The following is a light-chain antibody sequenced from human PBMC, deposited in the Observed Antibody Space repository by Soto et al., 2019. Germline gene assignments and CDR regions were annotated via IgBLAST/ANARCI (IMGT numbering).Light chain of an antibody. CDR1: QSVLNSSIKKNY. CDR3: QQYYSPPQT. Sequence: DIVMTQSPDSLAVSLGERATINCKSSQSVLNSSIKKNYLAWYKQKPGQPPELLIYWASTRESGAPDRLSGSGSGTDFTLTISSLQAEDVAVYYCQQYYSPPQTFGQGTRVEI. CDR2: WAS. J-gene: IGKJ1*01. V-gene: IGKV4-1*01.